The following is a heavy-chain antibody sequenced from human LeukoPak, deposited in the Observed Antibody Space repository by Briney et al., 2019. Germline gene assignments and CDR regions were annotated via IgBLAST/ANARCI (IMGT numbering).Heavy chain of an antibody. D-gene: IGHD7-27*01. CDR3: ASRKLGNDY. V-gene: IGHV4-34*01. Sequence: SETLSLTCAVSGASFSGYYWNWIRQFPGKGLEWIGEINHSGSTNYKSSLKSRVTISVDTSQKQFSLKLISVTAADTAVYYCASRKLGNDYWGQGTLVTVSS. CDR2: INHSGST. CDR1: GASFSGYY. J-gene: IGHJ4*02.